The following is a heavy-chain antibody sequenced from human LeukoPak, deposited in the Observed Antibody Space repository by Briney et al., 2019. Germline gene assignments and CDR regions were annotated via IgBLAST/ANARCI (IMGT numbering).Heavy chain of an antibody. CDR2: TYYRSKWYN. D-gene: IGHD2-2*01. J-gene: IGHJ6*02. V-gene: IGHV6-1*01. CDR3: ASGTAARGMDV. Sequence: PSQTLSLTCAISGDIVSSTSAAWHWIRQSPSRGLEWLGRTYYRSKWYNEYAVSVKSRITINPETSKNQFSLQLNSVTPEDTAVYYCASGTAARGMDVWGQGTTVTVSS. CDR1: GDIVSSTSAA.